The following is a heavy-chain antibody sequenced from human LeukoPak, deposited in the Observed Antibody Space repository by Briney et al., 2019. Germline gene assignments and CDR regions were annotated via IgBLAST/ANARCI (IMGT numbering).Heavy chain of an antibody. CDR2: IYHSGST. CDR1: GGSISSGGYS. CDR3: ARAAVVPAAIGWFDP. D-gene: IGHD2-2*01. J-gene: IGHJ5*02. Sequence: PSQTLSLTCAVSGGSISSGGYSWSWIRQPPGKGLEWIGYIYHSGSTYYNPSLKSQVTISVDRSKNQSSLKLSSVTAADTAVYYCARAAVVPAAIGWFDPWGQGTLVTVSS. V-gene: IGHV4-30-2*01.